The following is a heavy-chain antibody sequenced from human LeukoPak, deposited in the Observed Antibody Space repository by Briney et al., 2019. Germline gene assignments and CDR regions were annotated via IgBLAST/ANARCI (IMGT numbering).Heavy chain of an antibody. D-gene: IGHD1-26*01. V-gene: IGHV3-9*03. J-gene: IGHJ4*02. CDR1: GFTFDDYA. CDR3: AKATTPEGKGAFDY. Sequence: GGSLRLSCAASGFTFDDYAMHWVRQAPGKGLEWVSGISWNSGSIGYADSVKGRFPISRDNAKNSLYLQMNSLRAEDMALYYCAKATTPEGKGAFDYWGQGTLVTVSS. CDR2: ISWNSGSI.